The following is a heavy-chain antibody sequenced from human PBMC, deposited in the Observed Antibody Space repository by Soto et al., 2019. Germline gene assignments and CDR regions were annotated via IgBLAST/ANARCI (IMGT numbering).Heavy chain of an antibody. Sequence: GEPLKISCKGSGYSFTSYWIGWVRQMPGKGLEWMGIIYPGDSDTRYSPSLQGQVTISADKSTSTAYLQWSSLRASDTAMYYCARNHDSGGSSFDYWGQGTLVTVSS. CDR3: ARNHDSGGSSFDY. CDR2: IYPGDSDT. V-gene: IGHV5-51*01. CDR1: GYSFTSYW. J-gene: IGHJ4*02. D-gene: IGHD3-22*01.